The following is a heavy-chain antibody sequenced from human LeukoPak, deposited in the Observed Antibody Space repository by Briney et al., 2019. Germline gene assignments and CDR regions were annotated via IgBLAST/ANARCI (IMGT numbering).Heavy chain of an antibody. D-gene: IGHD5-24*01. Sequence: PSETLSLTCTVSGGSISSYYWSWIRQPPGQGLEWIGFIVYSGSTNYNPSLKSRVTISIDTSNNQLSLKLSSVTAADTAVYYCARHREMDSYEALDMWGQGTMVTVSS. CDR3: ARHREMDSYEALDM. J-gene: IGHJ3*02. V-gene: IGHV4-59*08. CDR2: IVYSGST. CDR1: GGSISSYY.